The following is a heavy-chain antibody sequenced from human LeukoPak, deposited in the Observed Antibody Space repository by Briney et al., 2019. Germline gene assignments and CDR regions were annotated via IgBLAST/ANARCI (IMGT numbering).Heavy chain of an antibody. CDR2: ISAYNGNT. CDR3: ARTLAADIQQWSDGFLDF. V-gene: IGHV1-18*01. CDR1: GYTFTRHG. D-gene: IGHD5-18*01. Sequence: GASVKVSCKASGYTFTRHGISWVRQAPGQRLEWMGWISAYNGNTYYAQKIQGRATMTTDTSTSTAYMELTRLRSDDTAVYYCARTLAADIQQWSDGFLDFWGQGTLVTVSS. J-gene: IGHJ4*02.